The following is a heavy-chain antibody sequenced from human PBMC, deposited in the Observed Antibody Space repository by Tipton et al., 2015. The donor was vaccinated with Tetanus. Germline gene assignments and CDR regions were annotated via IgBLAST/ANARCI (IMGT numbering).Heavy chain of an antibody. Sequence: LSLTCAASGFTFRSYAIHWVRHSPGRGLEWVAVISYDGSNKNYADSVKGRFTISRDNSQNTLYLQMNSLRAEDSATYYCARALQLERKFDFWGQGTLVTVSS. CDR2: ISYDGSNK. J-gene: IGHJ4*02. D-gene: IGHD1-1*01. CDR1: GFTFRSYA. CDR3: ARALQLERKFDF. V-gene: IGHV3-30-3*01.